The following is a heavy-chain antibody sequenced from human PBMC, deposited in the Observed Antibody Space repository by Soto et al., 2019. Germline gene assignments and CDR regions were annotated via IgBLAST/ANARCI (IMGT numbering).Heavy chain of an antibody. J-gene: IGHJ4*02. V-gene: IGHV3-30*03. D-gene: IGHD3-10*01. CDR3: ARDSGWPILNFDN. CDR2: SSYDGRET. CDR1: DFDFSSYG. Sequence: PGGSLRLSCAASDFDFSSYGIHWVRQAPGKGLEWVAASSYDGRETFYADSAKGRFTVPKEMSKNTAFLQMNALRHEDTAVYFCARDSGWPILNFDNWGQGTPVTVS.